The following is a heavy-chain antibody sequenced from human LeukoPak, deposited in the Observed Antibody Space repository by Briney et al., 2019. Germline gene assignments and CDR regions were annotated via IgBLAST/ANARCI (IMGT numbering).Heavy chain of an antibody. CDR3: ARVQSITMIEGDDAFDI. J-gene: IGHJ3*02. CDR2: INPSGGST. V-gene: IGHV1-46*01. CDR1: GYTFTSYY. D-gene: IGHD3-22*01. Sequence: ASVKVSCKASGYTFTSYYMHWVRQAPGQGLEWMGIINPSGGSTSYAQKFQGRVTMTRDTSTSTVYMELSSLRSDDTAVYYCARVQSITMIEGDDAFDIWGQGTMVTVSS.